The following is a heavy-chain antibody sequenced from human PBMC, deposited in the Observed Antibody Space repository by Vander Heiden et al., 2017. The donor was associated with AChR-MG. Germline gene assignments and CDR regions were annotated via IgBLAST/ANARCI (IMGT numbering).Heavy chain of an antibody. D-gene: IGHD3-10*01. J-gene: IGHJ4*02. Sequence: QVQLQESGPGLVKPSQTLSLTCPVSGGSISSGGYYWSWIRQHPGKGLEWIGYIYYSGSTYYNPSLKSRVTISVDTSKNQFSLKLSSVTAADTAVYYCARDRVRGVTTYYFDYWGQGTLVTVSS. CDR1: GGSISSGGYY. V-gene: IGHV4-31*03. CDR3: ARDRVRGVTTYYFDY. CDR2: IYYSGST.